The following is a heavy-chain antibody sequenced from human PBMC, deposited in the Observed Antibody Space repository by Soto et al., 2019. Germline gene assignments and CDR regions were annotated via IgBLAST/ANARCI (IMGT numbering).Heavy chain of an antibody. J-gene: IGHJ6*03. CDR1: GYTFTGYY. V-gene: IGHV1-2*04. CDR2: INPNSGGT. D-gene: IGHD3-10*01. Sequence: ASVKVSCKASGYTFTGYYMHWLRQAPGQGLEWMGWINPNSGGTNYAQKFQGWVTMTRDTSISTAYMELSRLRSDDTAVYYCARDGYYYGSGSYKENYYYMDVWGKGTTVTVSS. CDR3: ARDGYYYGSGSYKENYYYMDV.